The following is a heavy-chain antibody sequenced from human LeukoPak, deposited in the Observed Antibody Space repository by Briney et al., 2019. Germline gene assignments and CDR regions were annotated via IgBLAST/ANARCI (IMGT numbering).Heavy chain of an antibody. D-gene: IGHD3-22*01. CDR3: ARGGDSSGYYPNWFDP. V-gene: IGHV3-53*01. CDR1: GFTVSSNY. J-gene: IGHJ5*02. Sequence: GGSLRLSCAASGFTVSSNYMSWVRQAPGKGLEWVSVIYSGGSTYYADSVKGRFTISRHNSKNTLYLQMNSLRAEDTAVYYCARGGDSSGYYPNWFDPWGQGTLVTVSS. CDR2: IYSGGST.